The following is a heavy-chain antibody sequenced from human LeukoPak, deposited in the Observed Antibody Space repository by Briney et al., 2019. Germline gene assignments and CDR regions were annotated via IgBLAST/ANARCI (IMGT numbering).Heavy chain of an antibody. D-gene: IGHD5-12*01. CDR2: INHSGST. V-gene: IGHV4-34*01. J-gene: IGHJ6*02. Sequence: PSETLSLTCAVYGGSFSGYYWSWIRQPPGKGLEWIGEINHSGSTNYNPSLKSRVTISVDTSKKQFSLKLSSVTAADTAVYYCASSEATTTPPPYGMDVWGQGTKVTVSS. CDR3: ASSEATTTPPPYGMDV. CDR1: GGSFSGYY.